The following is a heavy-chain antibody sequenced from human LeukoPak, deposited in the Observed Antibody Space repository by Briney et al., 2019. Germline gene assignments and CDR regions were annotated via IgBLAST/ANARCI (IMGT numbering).Heavy chain of an antibody. Sequence: SVTVSCKYSGGTFSSYAISWVRQAPGQGLGWMGGIITIFGTANYAQKFQGRVTITTDESTSTDYMELSSLRSEDTAVYYCACSYYDFWSGYGPDYYYYMDVWGKGTTVTVSS. D-gene: IGHD3-3*01. V-gene: IGHV1-69*05. CDR2: IITIFGTA. CDR3: ACSYYDFWSGYGPDYYYYMDV. J-gene: IGHJ6*03. CDR1: GGTFSSYA.